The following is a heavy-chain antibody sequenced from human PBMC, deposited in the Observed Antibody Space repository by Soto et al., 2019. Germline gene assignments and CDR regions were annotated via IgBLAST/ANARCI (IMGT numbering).Heavy chain of an antibody. D-gene: IGHD3-9*01. CDR3: ARDLLELRYFDWLEDHWFDP. V-gene: IGHV4-59*01. CDR2: IYYSGST. CDR1: GGSISSYY. J-gene: IGHJ5*02. Sequence: QVQLQESGPGLVKPSETLSLTCTVSGGSISSYYWSWIRQPPGKGLEWIGYIYYSGSTNYNPSLKSRVTISVDTSKNQFSLKLSSVTAADTAVYYCARDLLELRYFDWLEDHWFDPWGQGTLVTVSS.